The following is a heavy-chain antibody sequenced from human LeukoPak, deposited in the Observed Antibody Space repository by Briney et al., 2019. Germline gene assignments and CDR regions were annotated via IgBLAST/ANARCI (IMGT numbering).Heavy chain of an antibody. J-gene: IGHJ4*02. CDR3: ARLPGIAESGKAVDY. D-gene: IGHD6-19*01. V-gene: IGHV4-61*08. Sequence: PSQTLSLTCAVSGRSLSSGGYSWSWIRQPPGKGLEWTRYSYYNGSTNYNPPLKSRVTISVDTSKNQFYLTLSSVIAADTAVYYCARLPGIAESGKAVDYWGQGTLVTVSS. CDR1: GRSLSSGGYS. CDR2: SYYNGST.